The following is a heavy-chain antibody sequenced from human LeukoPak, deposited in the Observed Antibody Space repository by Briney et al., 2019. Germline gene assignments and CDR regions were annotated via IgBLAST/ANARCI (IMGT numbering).Heavy chain of an antibody. CDR1: VGPFSGYY. CDR3: ASTLDGYNSVGY. CDR2: INHSGST. Sequence: SETLSLTCAVMVGPFSGYYWSWIAQPPGKGRGGIGEINHSGSTNYNPSLKSRVTISVDTSKNQFSLKLSSVTAADTAVYYCASTLDGYNSVGYWGQGTLVTVSS. D-gene: IGHD5-24*01. V-gene: IGHV4-34*01. J-gene: IGHJ4*02.